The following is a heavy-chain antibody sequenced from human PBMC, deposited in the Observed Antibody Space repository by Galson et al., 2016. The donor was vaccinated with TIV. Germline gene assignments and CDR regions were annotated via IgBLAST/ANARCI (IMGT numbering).Heavy chain of an antibody. CDR1: GYIFTNYY. J-gene: IGHJ4*02. CDR2: INPDSGGT. CDR3: ARAIVWFGELHLGNDY. V-gene: IGHV1-2*02. Sequence: QSGAEVKKPGESLKISCKASGYIFTNYYLHWVRQAPGQGLEWMGWINPDSGGTKYAQRFQGRVTVTRDTSTSTAFIELNRLRSDDTAVYYCARAIVWFGELHLGNDYWGQGTLVTVSS. D-gene: IGHD3-10*01.